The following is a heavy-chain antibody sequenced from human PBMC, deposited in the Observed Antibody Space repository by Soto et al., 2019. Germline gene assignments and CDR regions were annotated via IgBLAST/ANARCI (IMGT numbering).Heavy chain of an antibody. D-gene: IGHD6-13*01. CDR2: IYWDDDK. Sequence: SGPTLVNPTQTLTLTRTFSGFSLSTSGVGVGWIRQPPGKALEWLALIYWDDDKRYSPSLKSRLTITKDTSKNQVVLTMTNMDPVDTATYYCAHFSSSWSKYYFDYWGQGTLVTVSS. J-gene: IGHJ4*02. V-gene: IGHV2-5*02. CDR1: GFSLSTSGVG. CDR3: AHFSSSWSKYYFDY.